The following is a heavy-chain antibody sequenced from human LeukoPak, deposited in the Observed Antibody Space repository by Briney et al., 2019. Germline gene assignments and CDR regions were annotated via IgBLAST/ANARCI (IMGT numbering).Heavy chain of an antibody. J-gene: IGHJ6*02. CDR2: IYYSGST. CDR3: ARVPYGGVIVNYYYYGMDV. CDR1: GGSFSGYY. D-gene: IGHD3-16*02. V-gene: IGHV4-59*01. Sequence: PSETLSLTCAVYGGSFSGYYWSWIRQPPGKGLEWIGYIYYSGSTNYNPSLKSRVTISVDTSKNQFSLKLSSVTAADTAVYYCARVPYGGVIVNYYYYGMDVWGQGTTVTVSS.